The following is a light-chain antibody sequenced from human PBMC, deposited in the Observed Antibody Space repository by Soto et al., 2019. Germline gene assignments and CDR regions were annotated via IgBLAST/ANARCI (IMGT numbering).Light chain of an antibody. CDR3: SSYTGGNTYWI. J-gene: IGLJ3*02. CDR2: EVT. CDR1: SSDIGAYNY. V-gene: IGLV2-14*01. Sequence: QSALTQPASVSGSPGHSITISCTGTSSDIGAYNYVSWYQQHPGKAPKLIIFEVTNRPSGVSNRFSGSKSGNTASLTISGLQPEDEADYHCSSYTGGNTYWIFGGGTKLTVI.